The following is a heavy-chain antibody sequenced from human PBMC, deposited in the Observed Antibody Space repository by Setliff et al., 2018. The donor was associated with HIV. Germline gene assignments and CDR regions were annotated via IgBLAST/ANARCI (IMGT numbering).Heavy chain of an antibody. CDR1: GGSISSSNW. Sequence: PSETLSLTYAVSGGSISSSNWWSWVRQPPGKGLEWIGEIYHSGSTNYNPSLKSRVTISVDKSKNQFSLELSSVTAADTAVYYCARDKGGGTVVAGIDYWGQGTLVTVSS. CDR2: IYHSGST. V-gene: IGHV4-4*02. CDR3: ARDKGGGTVVAGIDY. D-gene: IGHD6-19*01. J-gene: IGHJ4*02.